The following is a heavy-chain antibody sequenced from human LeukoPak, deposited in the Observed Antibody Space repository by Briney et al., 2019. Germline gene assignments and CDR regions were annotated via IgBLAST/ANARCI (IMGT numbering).Heavy chain of an antibody. D-gene: IGHD3-22*01. CDR1: GFTFSSYG. J-gene: IGHJ4*02. V-gene: IGHV3-30*18. CDR2: ISYDGSNK. Sequence: GGSLRLSCAASGFTFSSYGMHWVRQAPGKGLEWVAVISYDGSNKYYADSVKGRFTISRDNSKNTLYLQMNSLRAEDTAVYYCAKSLNYYDDFDYWGQGTLVTVSS. CDR3: AKSLNYYDDFDY.